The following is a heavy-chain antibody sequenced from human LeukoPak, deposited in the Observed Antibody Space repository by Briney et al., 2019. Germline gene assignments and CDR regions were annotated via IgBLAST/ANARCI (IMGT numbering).Heavy chain of an antibody. D-gene: IGHD6-13*01. J-gene: IGHJ4*02. Sequence: PSETLSLTCTVSGGSISSYYWSWIRQPPGKGLEWIGYIYYSGSTNYNPSLKSRVAISVDTSKNQFSLKLSSVTAADTAVYYCARSSSWYEPYFDYWGQGTLVTVSS. V-gene: IGHV4-59*01. CDR2: IYYSGST. CDR3: ARSSSWYEPYFDY. CDR1: GGSISSYY.